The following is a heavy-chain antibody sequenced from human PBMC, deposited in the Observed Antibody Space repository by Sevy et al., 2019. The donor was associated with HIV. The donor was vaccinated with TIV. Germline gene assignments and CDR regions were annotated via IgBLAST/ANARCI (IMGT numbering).Heavy chain of an antibody. CDR2: IIPIFGTA. J-gene: IGHJ4*02. Sequence: ASVKVSCKASGGTFSSYAISWVRQAPGQGLEWMGGIIPIFGTANYAQKFQGRVTITADESTSTAYMELSSLRSEDTAVYYCARTRSAYYYDSSGYYLFDYWGLGTLVTVSS. V-gene: IGHV1-69*13. CDR3: ARTRSAYYYDSSGYYLFDY. D-gene: IGHD3-22*01. CDR1: GGTFSSYA.